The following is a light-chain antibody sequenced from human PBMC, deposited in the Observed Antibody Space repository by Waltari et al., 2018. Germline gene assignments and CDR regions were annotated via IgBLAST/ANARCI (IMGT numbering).Light chain of an antibody. CDR3: QQANSFPWT. CDR2: KAS. V-gene: IGKV1-12*02. J-gene: IGKJ1*01. Sequence: DIQMTQSPSSLSASIGDTITVPCRASQTVLTWLAWYQQEPGKAPKLLIYKASSLESGVPSRFSGSGSGTDFTLTISSLQPEDFATYYCQQANSFPWTFGQGTKVEIK. CDR1: QTVLTW.